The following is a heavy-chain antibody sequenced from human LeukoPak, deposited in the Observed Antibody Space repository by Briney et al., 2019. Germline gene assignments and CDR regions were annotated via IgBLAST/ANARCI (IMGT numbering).Heavy chain of an antibody. D-gene: IGHD3-9*01. J-gene: IGHJ5*02. CDR3: ARDRGYFDSENWFDP. CDR2: INPSGGST. CDR1: GYTFTSYY. Sequence: GASVKVSCKASGYTFTSYYMHWVRQAPGQGLEWMGIINPSGGSTSHAQKFQGRVTMTRDTSTSTVYMELSSLRSEDTAVYYCARDRGYFDSENWFDPWGQGTLVTVSS. V-gene: IGHV1-46*01.